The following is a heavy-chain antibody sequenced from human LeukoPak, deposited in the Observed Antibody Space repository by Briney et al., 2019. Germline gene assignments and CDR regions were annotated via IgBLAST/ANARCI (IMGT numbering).Heavy chain of an antibody. CDR1: GGSISSYY. D-gene: IGHD5-18*01. CDR2: IYYSGNT. V-gene: IGHV4-59*01. Sequence: PSETLSLTCTVSGGSISSYYWSWIRQPPGKGLEWIGYIYYSGNTNYNPSLKSRVTISVDTSKNQFSLKLSSVTAADTAVYYCARATSGYSYGYWFDPWGQGTLVTVSS. J-gene: IGHJ5*02. CDR3: ARATSGYSYGYWFDP.